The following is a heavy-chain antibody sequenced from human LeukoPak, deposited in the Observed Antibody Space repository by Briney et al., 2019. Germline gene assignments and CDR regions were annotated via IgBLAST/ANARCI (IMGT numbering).Heavy chain of an antibody. J-gene: IGHJ6*02. CDR3: ASESGSSRHYYYGMDV. D-gene: IGHD3-16*02. CDR2: ISSSSSTI. Sequence: GGSLRLSCAASGFTFGTYWMNWFRQAPGKGLEWVSYISSSSSTIYYADSVKGRFTISRDNAKNSLYLQMNSLRDEDTAVYYCASESGSSRHYYYGMDVWGQGTTVTVSS. CDR1: GFTFGTYW. V-gene: IGHV3-48*02.